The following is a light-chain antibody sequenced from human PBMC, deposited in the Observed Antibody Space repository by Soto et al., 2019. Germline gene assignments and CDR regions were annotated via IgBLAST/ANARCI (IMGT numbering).Light chain of an antibody. V-gene: IGKV1-5*01. CDR3: QQYNTYLT. CDR2: DAS. CDR1: QSISSW. J-gene: IGKJ5*01. Sequence: DIQMTQSPSTLSASVGDRVTITCRASQSISSWLAWYQQKPGKAPKLLIYDASSLQSGVPSRFSGSGSGTEFTLTINSLQPDDFATYYCQQYNTYLTFGQGTRLEIK.